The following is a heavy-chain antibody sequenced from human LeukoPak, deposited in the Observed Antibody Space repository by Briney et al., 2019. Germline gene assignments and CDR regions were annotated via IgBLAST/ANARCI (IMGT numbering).Heavy chain of an antibody. Sequence: RASVTVSCKASGGTFSSYAISWVRQAPGQGLEWMGGIIPIFGTANYAQKFQGRVTITADESTSTAYMELSSLRSEDTAVYYCASLYCSGGSCYGMDVWGQGTTVTVSS. J-gene: IGHJ6*02. CDR2: IIPIFGTA. D-gene: IGHD2-15*01. V-gene: IGHV1-69*13. CDR1: GGTFSSYA. CDR3: ASLYCSGGSCYGMDV.